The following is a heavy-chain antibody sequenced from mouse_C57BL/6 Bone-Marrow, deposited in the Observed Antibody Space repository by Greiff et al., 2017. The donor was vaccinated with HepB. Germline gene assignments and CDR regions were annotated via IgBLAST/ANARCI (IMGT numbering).Heavy chain of an antibody. CDR1: GFTFSDYY. CDR2: ISNGGGST. Sequence: EVKRVESGGGLVQPGGSLKLSCAASGFTFSDYYMYWVRQTPEKRLEWVAYISNGGGSTYYPDTVKGRFTISRDNAKNTLYLQMSRLKSEDTAMYYCARHDYGSSSFDYWGQGTTLTVSS. D-gene: IGHD1-1*01. CDR3: ARHDYGSSSFDY. J-gene: IGHJ2*01. V-gene: IGHV5-12*01.